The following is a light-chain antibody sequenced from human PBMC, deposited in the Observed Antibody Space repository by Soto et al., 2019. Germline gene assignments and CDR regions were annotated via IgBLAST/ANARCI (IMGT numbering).Light chain of an antibody. CDR2: DVS. J-gene: IGKJ2*01. Sequence: DIQMTQSPSSLSASVGARVTITSQANQDIGNYLNWYQQKTGKDPRLLIYDVSTLQTGVPSRFSGSGSGTDFTFTISSLHPEDMAADYCQQYGNLPYTFGPGPQLAIK. CDR1: QDIGNY. CDR3: QQYGNLPYT. V-gene: IGKV1-33*01.